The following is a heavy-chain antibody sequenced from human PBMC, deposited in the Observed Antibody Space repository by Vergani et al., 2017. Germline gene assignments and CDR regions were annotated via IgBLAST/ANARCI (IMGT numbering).Heavy chain of an antibody. J-gene: IGHJ4*02. V-gene: IGHV1-69*18. CDR2: IIRIFGTA. CDR3: ARAVYYDYVWGSYRYNYLDY. Sequence: QVQLVQSGAEVKKPGSSVKVSCKASGGTFSSYAISWVRQAPGQGLEWMGRIIRIFGTATYAQKFQGRVTITADESTSTAYMELSSLRSEDTSVYYCARAVYYDYVWGSYRYNYLDYWGQGTLVTVSS. CDR1: GGTFSSYA. D-gene: IGHD3-16*02.